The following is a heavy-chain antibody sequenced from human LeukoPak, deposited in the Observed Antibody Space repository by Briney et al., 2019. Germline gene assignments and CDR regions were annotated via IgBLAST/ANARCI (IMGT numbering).Heavy chain of an antibody. D-gene: IGHD3-10*01. V-gene: IGHV3-7*01. J-gene: IGHJ4*02. CDR2: IKQDGTEK. Sequence: GGSLRLSCAASGITFTNYWMSWVRQAPGKGLEWVSNIKQDGTEKYYVDSVKGRFTITRDNAKNSLYLQMNRLRVEDTAVYYCAKVAKYYYGSETYYFFEHWGQGTPVTASS. CDR1: GITFTNYW. CDR3: AKVAKYYYGSETYYFFEH.